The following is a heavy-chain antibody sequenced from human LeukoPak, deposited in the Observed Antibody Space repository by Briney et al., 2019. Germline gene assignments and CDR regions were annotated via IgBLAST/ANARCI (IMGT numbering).Heavy chain of an antibody. D-gene: IGHD7-27*01. CDR1: GFTFTDHF. V-gene: IGHV1-2*02. CDR3: ARDFNWGADY. CDR2: INGNSGAT. Sequence: ASVKVSCKASGFTFTDHFMHWVRQAPGQGREWMGWINGNSGATFYAQKFQDRVTVTRDMSISTMYMELNRLTSDDTAVYFCARDFNWGADYWGQGTLVAVSS. J-gene: IGHJ4*02.